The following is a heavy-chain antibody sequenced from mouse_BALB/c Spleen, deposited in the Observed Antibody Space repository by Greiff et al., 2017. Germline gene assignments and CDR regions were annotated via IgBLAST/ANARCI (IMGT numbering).Heavy chain of an antibody. D-gene: IGHD1-1*01. CDR3: ARDYYGSSEGYFDV. CDR1: GFTFSSYA. V-gene: IGHV5-9-4*01. Sequence: EVKLMESGGGLVKPGGSLKLSCAASGFTFSSYAMSWVRQSPEKRLEWVAEISSGGSYTYYPDTVTGRFTISRDNAKNTLYLEMSSLRSEDTAMYYCARDYYGSSEGYFDVWGAGTTVTVSS. CDR2: ISSGGSYT. J-gene: IGHJ1*01.